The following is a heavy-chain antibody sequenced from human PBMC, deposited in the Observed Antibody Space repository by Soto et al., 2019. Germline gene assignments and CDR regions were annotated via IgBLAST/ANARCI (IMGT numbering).Heavy chain of an antibody. CDR3: ARAEVTVTVKTEYYYYYMDV. V-gene: IGHV3-48*01. Sequence: GGSLRLSCAASGFTFSSYSMNWVRQAPGKGLEWVSYISSSSSTIYYADSVKGRFTISRDNAKNSLYLQMNSLRAEDTAVYYCARAEVTVTVKTEYYYYYMDVWGKGTTVTVSS. D-gene: IGHD4-4*01. CDR2: ISSSSSTI. CDR1: GFTFSSYS. J-gene: IGHJ6*03.